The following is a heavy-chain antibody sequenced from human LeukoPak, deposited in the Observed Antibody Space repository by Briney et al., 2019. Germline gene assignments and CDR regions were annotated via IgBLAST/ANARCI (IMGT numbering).Heavy chain of an antibody. J-gene: IGHJ4*02. Sequence: GASVKVSCKASGYTFTSYAMHWVRQAPGQRLEWMGWINAGDGNTKYSQEFQGRVTITRDTSASTAYMELSSLRSEDMAVYYCARALLWFGEYYFDYWGQGTLVTVSS. CDR2: INAGDGNT. V-gene: IGHV1-3*03. CDR3: ARALLWFGEYYFDY. D-gene: IGHD3-10*01. CDR1: GYTFTSYA.